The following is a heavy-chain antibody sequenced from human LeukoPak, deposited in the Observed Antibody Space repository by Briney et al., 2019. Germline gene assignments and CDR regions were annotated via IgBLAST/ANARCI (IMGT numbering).Heavy chain of an antibody. CDR2: ISGDGGST. Sequence: GGSLRLSCAASGFTFDDYAMHWVRQAPGGGLEWVSLISGDGGSTYYADSVKGRFTISRYNSKNSLYLQMNNLRTEDTALYYCPKDIADFWSGYPTLAFDIWGQGTMVTVSS. CDR3: PKDIADFWSGYPTLAFDI. CDR1: GFTFDDYA. J-gene: IGHJ3*02. D-gene: IGHD3-3*01. V-gene: IGHV3-43*02.